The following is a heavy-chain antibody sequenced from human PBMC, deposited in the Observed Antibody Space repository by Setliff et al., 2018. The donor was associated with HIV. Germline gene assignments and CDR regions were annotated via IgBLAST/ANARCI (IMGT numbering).Heavy chain of an antibody. Sequence: SETLSLTCAVYGGSFSNYYWSWIRQISGKGLEWIGEVVEEGHTNYNPSLKSRVTISVDTSKKQFSLKVASVTAADTGVYFCARGRDCGDNSCLLRLYYHYGMDAWGPGTAVTVSS. CDR2: VVEEGHT. D-gene: IGHD2-21*01. V-gene: IGHV4-34*01. CDR1: GGSFSNYY. J-gene: IGHJ6*02. CDR3: ARGRDCGDNSCLLRLYYHYGMDA.